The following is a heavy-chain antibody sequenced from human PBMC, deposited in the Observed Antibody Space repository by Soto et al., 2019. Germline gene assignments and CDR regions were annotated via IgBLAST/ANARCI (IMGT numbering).Heavy chain of an antibody. CDR2: ISSSSSTI. Sequence: GGSLRLSCTASGFTFSSYAMNWVRQAPGKGLEWVTYISSSSSTIYYADSVRGRFTISRDNAKNSLYLQMNSLRDEDTAVYYCARDDYYDTSGYLALFDYWGQGTLVTVSS. CDR3: ARDDYYDTSGYLALFDY. J-gene: IGHJ4*02. V-gene: IGHV3-48*02. D-gene: IGHD3-22*01. CDR1: GFTFSSYA.